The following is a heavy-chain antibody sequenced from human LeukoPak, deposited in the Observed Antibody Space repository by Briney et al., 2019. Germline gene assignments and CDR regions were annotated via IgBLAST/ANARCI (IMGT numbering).Heavy chain of an antibody. V-gene: IGHV3-7*01. CDR1: GFNFNSYW. CDR3: ARRSGYYWDAFDV. Sequence: GGSLRLSCAVSGFNFNSYWMDWVRQAPGKGLEWVANIKQDESEKNYVDSVKGRFTISRDNANNLLHLQMNNLRADDTAVYYCARRSGYYWDAFDVWGQGTMVTVSS. J-gene: IGHJ3*01. CDR2: IKQDESEK. D-gene: IGHD3-22*01.